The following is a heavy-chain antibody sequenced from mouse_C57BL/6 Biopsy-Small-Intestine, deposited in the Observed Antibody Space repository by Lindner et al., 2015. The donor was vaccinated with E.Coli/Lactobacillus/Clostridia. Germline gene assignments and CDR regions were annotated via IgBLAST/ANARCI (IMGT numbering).Heavy chain of an antibody. CDR1: GYTFTSYA. CDR3: ARGRIVGAMGWFDI. Sequence: SVKVSCKASGYTFTSYAMHWVRQAPGQRLEWMGWINAGNGNTKYSQKFQGRVTMTRNTSISTAYMELSSLRSEDTAVYYCARGRIVGAMGWFDIWGQGTMVTVSS. J-gene: IGHJ3*01. V-gene: IGHV1-66*01. CDR2: INAGNGNT. D-gene: IGHD1-1*02.